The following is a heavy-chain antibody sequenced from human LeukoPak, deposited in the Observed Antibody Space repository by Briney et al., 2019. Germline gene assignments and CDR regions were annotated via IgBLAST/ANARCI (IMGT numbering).Heavy chain of an antibody. CDR3: AKDRGWATVTTYDY. J-gene: IGHJ4*02. CDR1: GFTVSSNY. V-gene: IGHV3-53*01. CDR2: IYSGGST. Sequence: GGSLRLSCAASGFTVSSNYMSWVRQAPGKGLEWVSVIYSGGSTYYADSVKGRFTISRDNSKNTLYLQMNSLRADDTAVYYCAKDRGWATVTTYDYWGQGTLVTVSS. D-gene: IGHD4-11*01.